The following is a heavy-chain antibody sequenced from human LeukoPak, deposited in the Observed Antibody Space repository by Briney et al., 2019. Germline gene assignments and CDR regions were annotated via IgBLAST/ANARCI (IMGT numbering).Heavy chain of an antibody. D-gene: IGHD2-21*01. Sequence: PGGSLRLSCAASGFTFSAYYMSWVRQAPGKGLEWVARIDGPGRGTVYADSVKGRFTFSRDNAKNTLSLQMNSLRDDDTAMYYCVRDLFPDAFDIWGQGTRVTVSS. CDR1: GFTFSAYY. CDR3: VRDLFPDAFDI. V-gene: IGHV3-74*01. J-gene: IGHJ3*02. CDR2: IDGPGRGT.